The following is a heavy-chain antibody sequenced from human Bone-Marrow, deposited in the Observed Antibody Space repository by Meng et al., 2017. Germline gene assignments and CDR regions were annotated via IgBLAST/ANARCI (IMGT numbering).Heavy chain of an antibody. CDR3: ANYVSGQGGLAY. Sequence: GGSLRLSCAASGFTFSSYWMSWVRQAPGKGLEGVANIKQDGSEKYYVDSVKGRFTISRDNAKNSLFLQMNSLTAEDTAVYYCANYVSGQGGLAYWGPGTLVTVSS. V-gene: IGHV3-7*01. J-gene: IGHJ4*02. CDR2: IKQDGSEK. CDR1: GFTFSSYW. D-gene: IGHD3-10*01.